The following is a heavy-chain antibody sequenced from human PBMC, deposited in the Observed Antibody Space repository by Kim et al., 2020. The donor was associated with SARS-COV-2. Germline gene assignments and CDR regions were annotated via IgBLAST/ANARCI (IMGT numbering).Heavy chain of an antibody. V-gene: IGHV3-23*01. CDR2: INNNGAAT. Sequence: GGSLRLSCAASGFTFSSHGMSWVRQAPGKGLEWVSAINNNGAATNYADSVKGRFTISRENAKNTLCLQMDSLRAEDTAVYYCAKGASCGADCHYLFDSWGQGTLVTVSS. J-gene: IGHJ4*02. D-gene: IGHD2-21*02. CDR1: GFTFSSHG. CDR3: AKGASCGADCHYLFDS.